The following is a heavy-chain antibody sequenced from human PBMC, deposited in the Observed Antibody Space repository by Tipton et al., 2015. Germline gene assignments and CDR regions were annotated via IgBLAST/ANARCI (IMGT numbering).Heavy chain of an antibody. Sequence: TLSLTCTVSGGSISSGDYYWNWVRQPAGKGLEWIGRFYSSGSTNYNPSLKSRVIISVDTSKNQISLKMSSVTAADTAVYYCARQNSDYWGQGMLVTVSS. CDR3: ARQNSDY. V-gene: IGHV4-61*02. J-gene: IGHJ4*02. CDR1: GGSISSGDYY. CDR2: FYSSGST.